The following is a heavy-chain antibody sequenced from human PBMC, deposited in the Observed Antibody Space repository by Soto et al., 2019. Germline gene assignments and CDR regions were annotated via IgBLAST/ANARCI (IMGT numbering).Heavy chain of an antibody. J-gene: IGHJ6*02. Sequence: PSETLSLTCSVSGGSISSSSYYWGWIRQPAGKGLEWIGSIYYSGSTSYNPSLKSRVTISVDTSKNQFSLKLSSVTAADTAVYYCASGTYVIAAAGPIYYYYYGMDVWGQGTTVTVSS. V-gene: IGHV4-39*01. CDR2: IYYSGST. D-gene: IGHD6-13*01. CDR3: ASGTYVIAAAGPIYYYYYGMDV. CDR1: GGSISSSSYY.